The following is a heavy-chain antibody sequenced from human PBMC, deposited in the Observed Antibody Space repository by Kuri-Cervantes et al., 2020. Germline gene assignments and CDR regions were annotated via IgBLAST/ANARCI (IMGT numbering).Heavy chain of an antibody. Sequence: ASVKVSCKASGYTFTSYGISWVRQAPGQGLEWMGWISAYNGDTNYAQKLQGRVTMTTDTSTSTAYMELRSLRSEDTAVYYCASTGYQLPFTDFWGQGTLVTVSS. CDR1: GYTFTSYG. D-gene: IGHD2-2*01. CDR2: ISAYNGDT. V-gene: IGHV1-18*01. J-gene: IGHJ4*01. CDR3: ASTGYQLPFTDF.